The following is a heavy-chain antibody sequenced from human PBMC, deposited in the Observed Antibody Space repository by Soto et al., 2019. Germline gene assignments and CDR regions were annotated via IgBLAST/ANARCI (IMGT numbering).Heavy chain of an antibody. D-gene: IGHD3-22*01. Sequence: SVKVSCKASGGTFSSYAISWVRQAPGQGLEWMGGIIPIFGTANYAQKFQGRVTITADESTSTAYMELSSLRSEDTAVYYCARAHYDSSGYYGPEIDYWGQGTLVTVSS. CDR3: ARAHYDSSGYYGPEIDY. CDR1: GGTFSSYA. V-gene: IGHV1-69*13. CDR2: IIPIFGTA. J-gene: IGHJ4*02.